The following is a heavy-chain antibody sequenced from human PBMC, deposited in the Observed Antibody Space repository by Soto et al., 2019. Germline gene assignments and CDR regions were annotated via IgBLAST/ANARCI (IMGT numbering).Heavy chain of an antibody. CDR1: GVSLISYY. D-gene: IGHD6-6*01. CDR2: IYHSGST. V-gene: IGHV4-30-4*01. Sequence: NPCPTLTVSGVSLISYYWRWGLQPPGKGLEWIGYIYHSGSTHYNPSLKSRVTISVDTSKNQFSLKLSSVTAADTAVYYCARERPDGARIDPWGKGNLVTVYS. CDR3: ARERPDGARIDP. J-gene: IGHJ5*02.